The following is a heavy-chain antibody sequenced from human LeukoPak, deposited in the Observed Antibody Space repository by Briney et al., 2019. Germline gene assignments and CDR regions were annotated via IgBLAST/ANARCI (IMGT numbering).Heavy chain of an antibody. J-gene: IGHJ3*02. V-gene: IGHV4-31*03. CDR1: GGSISSGGYY. D-gene: IGHD2-15*01. CDR2: IYYSGST. Sequence: SQTLSLTRTVSGGSISSGGYYWSWIRQHPGKGLEWIGYIYYSGSTYYNPSLKSRVTISVDTSKNQFSLKLSSVTAADTAVYYCARGGSVVAATLGAFDIWGQGTMVTVSS. CDR3: ARGGSVVAATLGAFDI.